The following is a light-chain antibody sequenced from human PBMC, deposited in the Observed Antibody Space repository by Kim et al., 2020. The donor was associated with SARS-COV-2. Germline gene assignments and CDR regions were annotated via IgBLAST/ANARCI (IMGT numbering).Light chain of an antibody. CDR1: GLPNQF. CDR2: KDS. V-gene: IGLV3-25*03. J-gene: IGLJ2*01. Sequence: PGQTARITCSADGLPNQFAYWYQQKPGQAPVLVIYKDSERPSGISERFSGSSSGTTVTLTISGVQAEDEADYYCQSADKSGTFVIFGGGTQLTVL. CDR3: QSADKSGTFVI.